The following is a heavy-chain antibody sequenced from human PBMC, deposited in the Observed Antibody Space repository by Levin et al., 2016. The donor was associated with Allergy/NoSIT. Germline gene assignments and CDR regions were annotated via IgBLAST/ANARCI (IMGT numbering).Heavy chain of an antibody. CDR1: GGSISSSSYY. D-gene: IGHD3-22*01. CDR2: IYYSGST. V-gene: IGHV4-39*01. J-gene: IGHJ4*02. Sequence: GSLRLSCTVSGGSISSSSYYWGWIRQPPGKGLEWIGSIYYSGSTYYNPSLKSRVTISVDTSKNQFSLKLSSVTAADTAVYYCARLYVAAMIGFDYWGQGTLVTVSS. CDR3: ARLYVAAMIGFDY.